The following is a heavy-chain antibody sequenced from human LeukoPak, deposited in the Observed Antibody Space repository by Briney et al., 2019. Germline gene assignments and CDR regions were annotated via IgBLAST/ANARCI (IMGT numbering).Heavy chain of an antibody. D-gene: IGHD2-21*02. CDR1: GYSFTSYW. CDR2: IYPGDSDT. V-gene: IGHV5-51*01. J-gene: IGHJ3*02. Sequence: GESLKISCKGSGYSFTSYWIGWVRQMPGKGLEWMGIIYPGDSDTRYSPSFQGQVTISADKSISTAYLQWSSLKASDTAMYYCARPYCGGDCYCAFDIWGQGTMVTVSS. CDR3: ARPYCGGDCYCAFDI.